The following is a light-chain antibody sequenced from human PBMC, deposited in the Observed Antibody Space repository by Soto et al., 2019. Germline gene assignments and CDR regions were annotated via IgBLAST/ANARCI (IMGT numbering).Light chain of an antibody. CDR3: QQSYRAPYT. CDR2: VAS. Sequence: DIQVTQSPSSLSASIGDRVTITCRASQSISTLLNWYQQKPGKAPNLLIYVASNLQTGVPSRFSGSGSGTDFSLTISSLQHEDVATYYCQQSYRAPYTFGQGTTLEIK. V-gene: IGKV1-39*01. CDR1: QSISTL. J-gene: IGKJ2*01.